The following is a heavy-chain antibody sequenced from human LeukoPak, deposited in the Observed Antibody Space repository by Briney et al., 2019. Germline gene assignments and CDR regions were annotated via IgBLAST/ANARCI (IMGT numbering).Heavy chain of an antibody. CDR3: AILGSYHDF. V-gene: IGHV4-4*09. CDR2: IHTSGES. D-gene: IGHD1-26*01. Sequence: PSETLSLTCTVSGASISNYYWSWIRQTPEKGLEWMGHIHTSGESRYYPPLKSRLTMSIDASRNQLSLKLTSVTAAGTAVYLCAILGSYHDFWGQGALVTVS. CDR1: GASISNYY. J-gene: IGHJ4*02.